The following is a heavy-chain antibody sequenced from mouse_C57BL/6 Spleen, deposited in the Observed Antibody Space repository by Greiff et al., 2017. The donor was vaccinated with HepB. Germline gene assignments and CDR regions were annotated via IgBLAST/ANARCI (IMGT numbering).Heavy chain of an antibody. CDR3: TRSYYCGSRCYFDV. CDR2: IYPGNSDT. CDR1: GYTFTSYW. Sequence: VQLQQSGTVLARPGASVKMSCKTSGYTFTSYWMHWVKQRPGQGLEWIGTIYPGNSDTSYNEKFKGKAKLTAVTSASTAYMELSSLTNEDSAVYYCTRSYYCGSRCYFDVWGTGTTVTVSS. J-gene: IGHJ1*03. D-gene: IGHD1-1*01. V-gene: IGHV1-5*01.